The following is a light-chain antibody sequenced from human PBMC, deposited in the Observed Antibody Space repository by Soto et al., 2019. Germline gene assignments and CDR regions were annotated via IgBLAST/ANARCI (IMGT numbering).Light chain of an antibody. J-gene: IGKJ4*01. CDR2: DIF. CDR3: QQYNRWPLT. Sequence: EIVMTQSPATLSVSTGERATLSCRASQSVGSDLAWYQQKPGQAPRLVIYDIFTRATGVPTRISGSGSGTEFPLTLCRLQAEDFTIYYCQQYNRWPLTFGGGTKLDIK. CDR1: QSVGSD. V-gene: IGKV3D-15*01.